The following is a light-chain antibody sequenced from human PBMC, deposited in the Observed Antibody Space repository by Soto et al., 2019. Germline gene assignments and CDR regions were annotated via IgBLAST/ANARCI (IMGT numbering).Light chain of an antibody. CDR3: VFYRGRGIWV. CDR1: SGSVSTNNY. V-gene: IGLV8-61*01. Sequence: QAVVTQEPSFSVSPGGTVTLTCALSSGSVSTNNYPSWCQQTPGQPPRTLIFRTNTRSSGVPDRFSGSILGSKAALTITGARAVDGCDYYCVFYRGRGIWVFGGGPNLPAL. J-gene: IGLJ3*02. CDR2: RTN.